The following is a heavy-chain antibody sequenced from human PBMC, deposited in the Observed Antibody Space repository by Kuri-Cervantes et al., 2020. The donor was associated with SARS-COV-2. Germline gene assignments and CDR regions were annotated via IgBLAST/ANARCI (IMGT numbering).Heavy chain of an antibody. Sequence: GGSLRLSWKGSGYSFTSYWIGWVRQMPGKGLEWVGIIYPGDSDTRYSPSFQGQVTISADKSISTAYLQWSSLKASDTAMYYCARQASIVGATTGFDYWGQGTLVTVSS. CDR3: ARQASIVGATTGFDY. D-gene: IGHD1-26*01. CDR1: GYSFTSYW. J-gene: IGHJ4*02. CDR2: IYPGDSDT. V-gene: IGHV5-51*01.